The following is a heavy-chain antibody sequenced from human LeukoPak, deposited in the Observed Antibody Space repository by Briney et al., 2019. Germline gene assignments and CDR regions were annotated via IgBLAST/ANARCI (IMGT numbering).Heavy chain of an antibody. Sequence: GASLKISCKCSGYIFASHWIGWVRQMPGKGLEWMGIIYPGDSDTRYSPSFQGQVTISADKSISTAYLEWSSLRASDTAMYYCVRPITGYGSGTYYPKYFDYWGQGTLVTVSS. CDR1: GYIFASHW. V-gene: IGHV5-51*01. CDR3: VRPITGYGSGTYYPKYFDY. CDR2: IYPGDSDT. D-gene: IGHD3-10*01. J-gene: IGHJ4*02.